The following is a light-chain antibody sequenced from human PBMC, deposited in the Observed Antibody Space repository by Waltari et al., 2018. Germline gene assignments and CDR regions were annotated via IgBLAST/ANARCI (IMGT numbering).Light chain of an antibody. Sequence: QSVLTQPPSASGTPGQRVTIPCSGSSSTIGSNTVNWYQQFPGTSPRLLFYTNDQRPSGVPDRFSASRSGTSASLAISGLRSEDEADYYCAAWDDSLNGQVFGGGTKLTVL. CDR1: SSTIGSNT. CDR3: AAWDDSLNGQV. J-gene: IGLJ3*02. V-gene: IGLV1-44*01. CDR2: TND.